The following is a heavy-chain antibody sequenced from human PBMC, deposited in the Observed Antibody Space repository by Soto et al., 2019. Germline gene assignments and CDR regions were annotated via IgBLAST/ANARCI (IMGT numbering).Heavy chain of an antibody. V-gene: IGHV3-74*01. CDR2: INSDGSST. Sequence: EVQLVESGGGLVQPGGSLRLSCAASGFTFSSYWMHWVRQAPGKGLVWVSRINSDGSSTSYADSVKGRFTISRDNAKNTLYLQMNSLRAEDTAVYYCARDLRVLYYGSGVGPFDYWGQGTLVTVSS. D-gene: IGHD3-10*01. CDR3: ARDLRVLYYGSGVGPFDY. CDR1: GFTFSSYW. J-gene: IGHJ4*02.